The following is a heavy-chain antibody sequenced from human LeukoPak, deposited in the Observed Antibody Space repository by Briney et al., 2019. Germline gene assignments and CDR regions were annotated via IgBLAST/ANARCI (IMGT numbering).Heavy chain of an antibody. D-gene: IGHD3-3*01. CDR1: GFTFSSYA. J-gene: IGHJ4*02. CDR2: ISGSGGST. V-gene: IGHV3-23*01. CDR3: AKPYWSGYYPNDY. Sequence: PGGSLRLSCAAPGFTFSSYAMSWVRQAPGKGPEWVSGISGSGGSTYYADSVKGRFTISRDNSKNTLHLQMNSLRAEDTAVYYCAKPYWSGYYPNDYWGQGTLVTVSS.